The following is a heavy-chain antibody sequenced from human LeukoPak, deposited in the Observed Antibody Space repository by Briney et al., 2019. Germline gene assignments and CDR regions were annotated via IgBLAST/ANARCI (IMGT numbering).Heavy chain of an antibody. CDR1: GFSVSNNY. Sequence: GGSLRLSCAVSGFSVSNNYMNWVRQAPGKGLEWVSLIYSRGGTYYADSVKGRFTISRDNTKNTLYLQMSSLRVEDTAVYYCARDHRGDNYPNLDSWGQGTLVTVSS. V-gene: IGHV3-53*01. J-gene: IGHJ4*02. CDR3: ARDHRGDNYPNLDS. D-gene: IGHD1-1*01. CDR2: IYSRGGT.